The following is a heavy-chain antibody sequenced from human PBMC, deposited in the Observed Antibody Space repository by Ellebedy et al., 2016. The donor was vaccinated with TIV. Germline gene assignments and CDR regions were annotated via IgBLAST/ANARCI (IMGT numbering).Heavy chain of an antibody. CDR1: GFTFTDFY. D-gene: IGHD6-6*01. Sequence: GESLKIPCAATGFTFTDFYMAWIRQAPGKGLEWVSHNGESGRNTNYADFVKGRFTISRDNSKNTLYLQMNSLRVEDTAVYYCARDGGAARTAPPDYWGQGTLVTVSS. V-gene: IGHV3-11*06. J-gene: IGHJ4*02. CDR3: ARDGGAARTAPPDY. CDR2: NGESGRNT.